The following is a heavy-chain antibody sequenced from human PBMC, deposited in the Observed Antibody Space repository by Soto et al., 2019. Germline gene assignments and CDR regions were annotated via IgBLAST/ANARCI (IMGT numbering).Heavy chain of an antibody. J-gene: IGHJ5*02. V-gene: IGHV3-48*02. CDR2: ISSSSSTI. Sequence: EVQLVESGGGLVQPGGSLRLSCAASGFTFSSYSMNWVRQAPGKGLEWVSYISSSSSTIYYADSVKGRFTISRDNAKNSLYLQMNSLRDEDTAVYYCARDRSPDYYDSSGYFSWGQGTLVTVSS. D-gene: IGHD3-22*01. CDR3: ARDRSPDYYDSSGYFS. CDR1: GFTFSSYS.